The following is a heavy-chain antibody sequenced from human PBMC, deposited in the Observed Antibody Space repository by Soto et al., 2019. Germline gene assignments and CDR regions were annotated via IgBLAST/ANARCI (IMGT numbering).Heavy chain of an antibody. CDR1: GFTFSSYA. Sequence: QVQLVESGGGVVQPGRSLRLSCAASGFTFSSYAMHWVRQAPGKGLEWVAVISYDGSNKYYADSVKGRFTISRDNTKNTLYLQMNSLRAEDTAVYYCASSRGSSGLNWFDPWGQGTLVTVSS. CDR2: ISYDGSNK. D-gene: IGHD6-19*01. CDR3: ASSRGSSGLNWFDP. J-gene: IGHJ5*02. V-gene: IGHV3-30-3*01.